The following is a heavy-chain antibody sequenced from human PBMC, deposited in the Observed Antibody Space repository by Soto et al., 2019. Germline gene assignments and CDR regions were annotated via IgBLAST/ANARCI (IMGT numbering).Heavy chain of an antibody. CDR3: ASEGIVVVPAAVRIGGYSSSWYSGFDP. Sequence: ASVKVSCKASGYTFTSYYMHWVRQAPGQGLEWMGIINPSGGSTSYAQKFQGRVTMTRDTSTSTVYMELSSLRSEDTAVYYCASEGIVVVPAAVRIGGYSSSWYSGFDPWGQGTLVTVSS. CDR2: INPSGGST. J-gene: IGHJ5*02. CDR1: GYTFTSYY. D-gene: IGHD2-2*01. V-gene: IGHV1-46*03.